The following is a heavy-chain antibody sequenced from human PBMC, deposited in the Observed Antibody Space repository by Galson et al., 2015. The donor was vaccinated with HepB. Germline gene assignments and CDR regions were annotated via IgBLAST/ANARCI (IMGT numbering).Heavy chain of an antibody. CDR1: GGSISSSSYY. V-gene: IGHV4-39*01. Sequence: ETLSLTCTVSGGSISSSSYYWGWIRQPPGKGLEWIGSIYYSGSTYYNPSLKSRVTISVDTSKNQFSLKLSSVTAADTAVYYCAGHTYYYDSSGYPDDAFDIWGQGTMVTVSS. CDR3: AGHTYYYDSSGYPDDAFDI. CDR2: IYYSGST. J-gene: IGHJ3*02. D-gene: IGHD3-22*01.